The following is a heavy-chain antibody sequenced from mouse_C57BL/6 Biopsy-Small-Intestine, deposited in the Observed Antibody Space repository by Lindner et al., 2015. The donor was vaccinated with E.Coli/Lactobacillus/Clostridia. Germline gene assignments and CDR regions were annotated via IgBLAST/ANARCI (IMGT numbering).Heavy chain of an antibody. J-gene: IGHJ2*01. CDR3: ARHDALGALFDY. CDR1: GYTFTGYT. D-gene: IGHD3-1*01. Sequence: VQLQESGAELVKPGASVKMFCKASGYTFTGYTIHWVKQRSGQGLEWIGWFFPKSGSLKYNERFRDKATLTADKSSSTVYMELSSLTSDDSAVYFCARHDALGALFDYWGQGTTLTVSS. V-gene: IGHV1-62-2*01. CDR2: FFPKSGSL.